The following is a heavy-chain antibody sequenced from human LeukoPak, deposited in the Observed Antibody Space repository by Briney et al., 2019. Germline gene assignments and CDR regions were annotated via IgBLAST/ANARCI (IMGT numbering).Heavy chain of an antibody. V-gene: IGHV3-66*01. D-gene: IGHD3-10*01. Sequence: GGSLRLSCAASGFTVSSNYMSWVGQAPGKGLEWVSVIYSGGSTYYADSVKGRFTISRDNSKNTLYLQMNSLRAGDTAVYYCARGGSGRYFAYWGQGTLVTVPS. CDR3: ARGGSGRYFAY. CDR2: IYSGGST. CDR1: GFTVSSNY. J-gene: IGHJ4*02.